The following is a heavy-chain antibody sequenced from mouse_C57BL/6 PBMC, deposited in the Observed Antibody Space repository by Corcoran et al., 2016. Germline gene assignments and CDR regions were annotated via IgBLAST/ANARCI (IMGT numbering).Heavy chain of an antibody. CDR2: INPNNGGT. D-gene: IGHD2-1*01. CDR1: GYTFTDYY. V-gene: IGHV1-26*01. CDR3: ARGRPYGNFFDY. J-gene: IGHJ2*01. Sequence: EVQLQQSGPELVKPGASVKISCKASGYTFTDYYMNWVKQSHGKSLEWIGDINPNNGGTSYNQKFKGKATLTVDKSSSTAYMELRSLTSEDSAVDYCARGRPYGNFFDYWGQGTTLTVSS.